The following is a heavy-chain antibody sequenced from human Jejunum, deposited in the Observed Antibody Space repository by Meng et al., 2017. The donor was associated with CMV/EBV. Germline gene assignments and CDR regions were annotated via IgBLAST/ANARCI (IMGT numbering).Heavy chain of an antibody. J-gene: IGHJ5*02. CDR1: GGSFSSSTYF. CDR3: ARGKDLYSWFDP. D-gene: IGHD1-26*01. V-gene: IGHV4-39*07. CDR2: MYYSGST. Sequence: VSGGSFSSSTYFWGWIRQPPGKGLEWIGSMYYSGSTYYNPSLKSRVTISVDTSKNQFSLKLSSVTAADTAVYYCARGKDLYSWFDPWGQGTLVTVSS.